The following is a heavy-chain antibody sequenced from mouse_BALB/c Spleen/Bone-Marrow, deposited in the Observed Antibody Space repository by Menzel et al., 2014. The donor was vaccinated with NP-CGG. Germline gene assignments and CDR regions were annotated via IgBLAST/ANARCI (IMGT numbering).Heavy chain of an antibody. Sequence: VKLQESGPELVKPGASVKISCKASGYAFSGSWMNWVKQRPGQGLEWIGRIYPGDGDTKYNGKFKGKATLTADKSSSTAYMQLSSLTSVDSAVYFCARSDGYRDMDYWGQGTSVTVSS. D-gene: IGHD2-3*01. CDR1: GYAFSGSW. CDR2: IYPGDGDT. J-gene: IGHJ4*01. V-gene: IGHV1-82*01. CDR3: ARSDGYRDMDY.